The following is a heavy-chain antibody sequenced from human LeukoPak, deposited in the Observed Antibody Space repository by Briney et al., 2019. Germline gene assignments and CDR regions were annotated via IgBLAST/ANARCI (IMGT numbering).Heavy chain of an antibody. D-gene: IGHD3-10*01. J-gene: IGHJ4*02. CDR3: ARGGYYGSGSYEYFDY. CDR1: GFTFSFYG. CDR2: ITYGGSNK. V-gene: IGHV3-30*02. Sequence: PGGSLRLSCAASGFTFSFYGMHWVRQAPGMGLEWVAFITYGGSNKYYADSVKGRFTISRDNSKNTLYLQMNSLRAADKAVYYCARGGYYGSGSYEYFDYWGQGTLVTVSS.